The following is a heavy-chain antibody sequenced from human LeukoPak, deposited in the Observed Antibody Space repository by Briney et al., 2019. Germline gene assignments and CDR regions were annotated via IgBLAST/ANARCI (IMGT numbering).Heavy chain of an antibody. V-gene: IGHV3-53*01. CDR1: GFTVSSNY. Sequence: GGSLRLSCAASGFTVSSNYMSWVRQAPGKGLEWVSVIYRGGSTYYTDSVKGRFTISRDNSKNTLYLQMNSLRAEDTAVYYCARARVIGDIVATDYYYYYGMDVWGQGTTVTVSS. CDR3: ARARVIGDIVATDYYYYYGMDV. D-gene: IGHD5-12*01. CDR2: IYRGGST. J-gene: IGHJ6*02.